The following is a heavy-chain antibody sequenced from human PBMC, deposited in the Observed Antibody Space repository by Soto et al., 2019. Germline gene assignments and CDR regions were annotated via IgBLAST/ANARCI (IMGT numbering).Heavy chain of an antibody. J-gene: IGHJ4*02. V-gene: IGHV1-69*13. CDR3: AKSAPMDAGDKYYYDF. CDR2: IIPFFGTA. D-gene: IGHD4-17*01. Sequence: SVKVSCKASGCTFSTFGISCVRQAPGQGLEWMGGIIPFFGTARYSQKFEDRITITADESTNTVYMDLRSLTSEDTAIYYCAKSAPMDAGDKYYYDFWGQGALVTISS. CDR1: GCTFSTFG.